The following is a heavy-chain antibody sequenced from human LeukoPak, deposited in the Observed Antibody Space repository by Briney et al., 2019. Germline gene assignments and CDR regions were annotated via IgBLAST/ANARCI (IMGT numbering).Heavy chain of an antibody. V-gene: IGHV3-30*02. D-gene: IGHD1-26*01. J-gene: IGHJ4*02. CDR3: AREIAVKYSGSTNYFLDY. Sequence: GGSLRLSCAASGFTFSSYGMHWVRQAPGKGLEWVAFIRYDGSNKYYADSVKGRFTISRDNSKNTLYLQMNSLRAEDTAVYYCAREIAVKYSGSTNYFLDYWGQGTLATVSS. CDR1: GFTFSSYG. CDR2: IRYDGSNK.